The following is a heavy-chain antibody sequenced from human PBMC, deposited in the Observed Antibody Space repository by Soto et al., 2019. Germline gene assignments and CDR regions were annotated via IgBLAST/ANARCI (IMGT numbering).Heavy chain of an antibody. V-gene: IGHV3-33*01. J-gene: IGHJ4*02. D-gene: IGHD2-21*01. Sequence: QVQLVESGGGVVQPGRSLRLSCVASGFTFSNYGMHWVRQAPGKGLEWVGVIWYGGSNKYYADSVKGRFTISRDNSKNTLYLQLNSLRVEDTAVYYCARDVVDYWGQGTRVTVSS. CDR2: IWYGGSNK. CDR1: GFTFSNYG. CDR3: ARDVVDY.